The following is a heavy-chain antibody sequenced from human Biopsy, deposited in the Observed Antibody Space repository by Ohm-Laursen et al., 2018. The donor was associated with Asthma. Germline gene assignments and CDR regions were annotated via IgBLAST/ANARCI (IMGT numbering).Heavy chain of an antibody. J-gene: IGHJ4*02. Sequence: VSSAKVSCKSLGGTFNTYVIGWVRQAPGQGLEWMGGINSVFGTTTYPQKFPGRVTITADDSTGTVYMELSSLRSEDTAVYYCARKAGSCISRTCYSLDFWGQGTLVTVSS. V-gene: IGHV1-69*01. CDR2: INSVFGTT. D-gene: IGHD2-2*01. CDR1: GGTFNTYV. CDR3: ARKAGSCISRTCYSLDF.